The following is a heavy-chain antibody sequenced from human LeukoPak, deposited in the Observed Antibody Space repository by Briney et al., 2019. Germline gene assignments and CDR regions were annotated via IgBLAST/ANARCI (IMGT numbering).Heavy chain of an antibody. V-gene: IGHV3-48*03. CDR1: GFTFSSYE. D-gene: IGHD3-10*01. CDR3: ARGVNYHGSGSYLRDWFDP. J-gene: IGHJ5*02. CDR2: ISSSGSTI. Sequence: GGSLRLSCAASGFTFSSYEMNWVRQAPGKGLEWVSYISSSGSTIYYADSVKGRFTISRDNAKNSLYLQMNSLRAEDTAVYYCARGVNYHGSGSYLRDWFDPWGQGTLVTVSS.